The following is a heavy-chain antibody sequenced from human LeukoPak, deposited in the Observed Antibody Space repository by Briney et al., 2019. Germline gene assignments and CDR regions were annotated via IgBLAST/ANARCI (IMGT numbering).Heavy chain of an antibody. J-gene: IGHJ5*02. V-gene: IGHV3-30*04. CDR2: ISYDGSNK. Sequence: RGSLRLSCAASGFTFSSYAMHWVRQAPGKGLEWVAVISYDGSNKYYADSVKGRFTISRDNSKNTLYLQMNSLRAEDTAVYYCARPFDSSGYYRNWFDPWGQGTLVTASS. CDR3: ARPFDSSGYYRNWFDP. D-gene: IGHD3-22*01. CDR1: GFTFSSYA.